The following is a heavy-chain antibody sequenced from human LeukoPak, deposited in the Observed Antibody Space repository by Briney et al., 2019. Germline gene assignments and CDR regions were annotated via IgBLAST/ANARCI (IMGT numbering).Heavy chain of an antibody. CDR1: GFTFDDYA. CDR2: ISGDGGST. V-gene: IGHV3-43*02. CDR3: AKDIDSSWYAEYFQH. J-gene: IGHJ1*01. Sequence: SGGSLTLSCAASGFTFDDYAMHWVRQAPGKGMEWVSLISGDGGSTYSANSVKGRFTISRDNSKNSLYLQMNSLRTEDTALYYCAKDIDSSWYAEYFQHWGQGTLVTVSS. D-gene: IGHD6-13*01.